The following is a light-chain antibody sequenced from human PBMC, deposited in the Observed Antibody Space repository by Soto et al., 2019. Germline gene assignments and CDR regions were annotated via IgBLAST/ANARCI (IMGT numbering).Light chain of an antibody. CDR2: GAS. CDR3: QQYGSSSIT. CDR1: QSVSSNY. Sequence: EIVLAQSPGALSLSPGERATLSCRASQSVSSNYLAWYQQKPGQAPRLLISGASSRATGIPDRFSGSRSGPDFTLTISRLEPEDFAVYYCQQYGSSSITFGQGTRLEI. V-gene: IGKV3-20*01. J-gene: IGKJ5*01.